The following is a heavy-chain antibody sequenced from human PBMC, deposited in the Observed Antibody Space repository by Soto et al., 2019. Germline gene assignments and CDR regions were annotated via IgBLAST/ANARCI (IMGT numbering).Heavy chain of an antibody. CDR3: AKRGSYSAYGELDY. D-gene: IGHD5-12*01. V-gene: IGHV3-23*01. CDR2: IGGSGDNT. Sequence: GGSLRLSCAASGFTFSSYAMTWVRQAPGKGLEWVSGIGGSGDNTYYAESVKGRFTISRDKSKRTLYLQMNSLRAEDTAIYYCAKRGSYSAYGELDYWGQGTLVTVSS. J-gene: IGHJ4*02. CDR1: GFTFSSYA.